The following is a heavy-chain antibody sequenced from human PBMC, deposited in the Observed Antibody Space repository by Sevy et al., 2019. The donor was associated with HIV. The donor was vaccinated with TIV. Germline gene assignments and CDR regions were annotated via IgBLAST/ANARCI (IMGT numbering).Heavy chain of an antibody. CDR1: GFTFTNSV. V-gene: IGHV1-58*01. D-gene: IGHD3-22*01. CDR2: IVVGSGNT. J-gene: IGHJ5*02. CDR3: AAYHYDRGGFDP. Sequence: ASVKVSCKASGFTFTNSVVQWVRQARGQRLEWIGGIVVGSGNTDYAQKFQERVTMTRDMSTSTAYMELSSLRSDDTAVYYCAAYHYDRGGFDPWGQGTLVTVSS.